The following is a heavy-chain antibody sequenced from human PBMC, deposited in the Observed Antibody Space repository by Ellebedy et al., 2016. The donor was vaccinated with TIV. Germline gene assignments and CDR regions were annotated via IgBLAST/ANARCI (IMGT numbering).Heavy chain of an antibody. CDR1: GGTFSSYA. D-gene: IGHD3-9*01. V-gene: IGHV1-69*04. CDR2: IIPILGIA. J-gene: IGHJ2*01. CDR3: AREGTYYDILTGYGYFDL. Sequence: AASVKVSCKASGGTFSSYAISWVRQAPGQGLEWMGRIIPILGIANYAQKFQGRVTITADKSTSTAYMELSSLRSEDTAVYYCAREGTYYDILTGYGYFDLWGRGTLVTVSS.